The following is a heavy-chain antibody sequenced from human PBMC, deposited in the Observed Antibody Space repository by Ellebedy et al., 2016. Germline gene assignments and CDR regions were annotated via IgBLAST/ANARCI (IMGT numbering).Heavy chain of an antibody. Sequence: SVKVSXXASGGTFSSYAISWVRQAPGQGLEWMGGIIPIFGTANYAQKFQDRVTITADESTSTAYMELSSLRSEDTAVYYCARDPSGLMGWFDPWGQGTLVTVSS. D-gene: IGHD5-24*01. CDR2: IIPIFGTA. J-gene: IGHJ5*02. CDR3: ARDPSGLMGWFDP. V-gene: IGHV1-69*13. CDR1: GGTFSSYA.